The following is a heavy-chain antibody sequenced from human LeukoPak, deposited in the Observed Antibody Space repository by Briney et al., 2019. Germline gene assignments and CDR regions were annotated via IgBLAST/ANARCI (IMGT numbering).Heavy chain of an antibody. J-gene: IGHJ4*02. Sequence: GGSLRLSCAASGFTFSSSAMSWVRQAPGKGLEWVSAISNNGGYTYYADSVKGRFTVSRDNSKNTLYLQMNSLRAEDTAVYYCAKDGGLWVSAHWGDSWGRGTLVTVSS. D-gene: IGHD7-27*01. CDR1: GFTFSSSA. V-gene: IGHV3-23*01. CDR3: AKDGGLWVSAHWGDS. CDR2: ISNNGGYT.